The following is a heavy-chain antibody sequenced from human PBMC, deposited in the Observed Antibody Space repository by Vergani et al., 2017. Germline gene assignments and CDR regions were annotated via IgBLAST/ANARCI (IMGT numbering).Heavy chain of an antibody. D-gene: IGHD3-10*01. V-gene: IGHV3-21*01. CDR3: ARGTFTYYYGSGSYNYGMDV. J-gene: IGHJ6*02. Sequence: VQLVESGGGLVKPGGSLRLSCAASGFTFSSYSMNWVRQAPGKGLEWVSSISSSSSYIYYADSVKGRFTISRDNAKNSLYLQMNSLRAEDTAVYYCARGTFTYYYGSGSYNYGMDVWGQGTTVTVSS. CDR2: ISSSSSYI. CDR1: GFTFSSYS.